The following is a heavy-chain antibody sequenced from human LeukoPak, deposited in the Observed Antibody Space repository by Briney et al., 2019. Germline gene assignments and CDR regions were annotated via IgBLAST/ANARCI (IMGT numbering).Heavy chain of an antibody. J-gene: IGHJ3*01. CDR2: ISTYNGNT. D-gene: IGHD3-22*01. CDR1: GYTITSYA. Sequence: GASVKVSCKASGYTITSYAISWVRQAPGQGLEWMGWISTYNGNTNYAQKLQGRVTMTTDTSTSTVYMELRSLRSDDTAVYYCARVDDYYGTGGYYYDHWGQGTMVTVSS. V-gene: IGHV1-18*01. CDR3: ARVDDYYGTGGYYYDH.